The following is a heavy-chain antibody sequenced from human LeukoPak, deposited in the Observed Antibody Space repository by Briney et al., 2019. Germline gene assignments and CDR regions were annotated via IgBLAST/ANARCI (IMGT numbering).Heavy chain of an antibody. D-gene: IGHD4-11*01. CDR2: IWYDGSKK. Sequence: PGGSLRLSCAASGFTFRSHGMQWVRQAPGKGLEGGAVIWYDGSKKYYADSVKGRFTISRDNSKNTLDLQMSSLRAEDTAEYYCARSNTVTSNYYYGMDVWGQGTTVTVSS. J-gene: IGHJ6*02. V-gene: IGHV3-33*01. CDR3: ARSNTVTSNYYYGMDV. CDR1: GFTFRSHG.